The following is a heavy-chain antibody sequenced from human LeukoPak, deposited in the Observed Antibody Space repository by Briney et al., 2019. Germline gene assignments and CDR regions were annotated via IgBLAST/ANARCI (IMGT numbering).Heavy chain of an antibody. V-gene: IGHV3-43*02. J-gene: IGHJ4*02. CDR1: GFTFGNYA. D-gene: IGHD6-6*01. CDR3: VRDTRPPF. Sequence: PGGSLRLSCAASGFTFGNYAMHWIRQAPGKGLEWVSFISGDGGSTYYADSVKGRFTISRDNSKNSLCLQMNSLRTDDSALYYCVRDTRPPFWGQGTLVTVSS. CDR2: ISGDGGST.